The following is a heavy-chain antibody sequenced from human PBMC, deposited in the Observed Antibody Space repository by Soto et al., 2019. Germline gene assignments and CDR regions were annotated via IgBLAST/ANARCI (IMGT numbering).Heavy chain of an antibody. D-gene: IGHD5-12*01. CDR2: IYSSGST. V-gene: IGHV4-61*01. J-gene: IGHJ4*02. Sequence: QVQLQESGPGLVKPSETLSLTCTVSGGSVSSGSYYWSWIRQPPGKGLGWIGYIYSSGSTSYNPSLRSRVTISVDTSKNQFSLKLSSVTAADTAVYYCARDGDGYNYWGQGTLVTVSS. CDR1: GGSVSSGSYY. CDR3: ARDGDGYNY.